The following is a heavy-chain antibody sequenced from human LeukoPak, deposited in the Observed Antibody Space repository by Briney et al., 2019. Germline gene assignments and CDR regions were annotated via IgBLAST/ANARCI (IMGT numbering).Heavy chain of an antibody. V-gene: IGHV1-2*02. CDR3: AKTDSWYNYDYYYYMDV. J-gene: IGHJ6*03. D-gene: IGHD6-13*01. Sequence: ASVKVSCKTSGYTFTDYYMHWVRQAPGQGLEWMGWINPNTGGTNYAQKFQGRVTMTRDTSISTAYMELRRLTSDDTAVYYCAKTDSWYNYDYYYYMDVWGKGTTVTVSS. CDR1: GYTFTDYY. CDR2: INPNTGGT.